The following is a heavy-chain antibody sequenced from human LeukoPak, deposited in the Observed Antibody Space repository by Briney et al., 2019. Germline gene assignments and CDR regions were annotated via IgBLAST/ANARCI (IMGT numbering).Heavy chain of an antibody. V-gene: IGHV1-2*02. CDR2: MNPNGGGT. J-gene: IGHJ4*02. CDR1: GDTLTGCY. CDR3: ARSTMGFGGVIAARAGLDY. Sequence: ASVKVSCKSSGDTLTGCYMHWVRQAPGQGLEWMGLMNPNGGGTNHAQKFQGRVTMTRDTSISTAYMELSRLRSDDTAVYYCARSTMGFGGVIAARAGLDYWGQGTLVTVSS. D-gene: IGHD3-16*02.